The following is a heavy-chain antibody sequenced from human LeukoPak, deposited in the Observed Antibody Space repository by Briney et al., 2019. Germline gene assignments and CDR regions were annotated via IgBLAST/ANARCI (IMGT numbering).Heavy chain of an antibody. D-gene: IGHD3-10*01. J-gene: IGHJ3*02. CDR2: IVVGSGNT. CDR3: AADLQLLWVGELFDAFDI. V-gene: IGHV1-58*02. CDR1: GFTFTSSA. Sequence: SVKVSCKASGFTFTSSAMQWVRQARGQRLEWRGWIVVGSGNTNYAQKFQERVTITRDMSTSTAYMELSSLRSEDTAVYYCAADLQLLWVGELFDAFDIWGQGTMVTVSS.